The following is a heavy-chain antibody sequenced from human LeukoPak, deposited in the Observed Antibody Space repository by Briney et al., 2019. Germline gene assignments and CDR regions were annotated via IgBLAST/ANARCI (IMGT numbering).Heavy chain of an antibody. CDR3: ARDNAPIYGCSGGSCYVASYYYYGMDV. V-gene: IGHV1-2*04. CDR2: INPNSGGT. J-gene: IGHJ6*02. CDR1: GYTFTGYY. Sequence: GASVKVSCKASGYTFTGYYMHWVRQAPGQGLEWMGWINPNSGGTNYAQKFQGWVTMTRDTSISTAYMELSRLRSDDTAVYYCARDNAPIYGCSGGSCYVASYYYYGMDVWGQGTTVTVSS. D-gene: IGHD2-15*01.